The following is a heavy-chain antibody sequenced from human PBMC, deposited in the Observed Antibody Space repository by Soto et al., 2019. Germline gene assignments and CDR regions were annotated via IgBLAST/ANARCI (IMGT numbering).Heavy chain of an antibody. CDR1: GFSIAKFF. J-gene: IGHJ5*02. V-gene: IGHV4-59*08. CDR2: MSQGGTT. D-gene: IGHD6-19*01. Sequence: SETRSLTCTVSGFSIAKFFWSWIRQPPGKGLEWIGYMSQGGTTTYNPSLKGRATISVDTSKNQLSLKLTSVTAADTAMYYCARDRGGITVAANPLGEWFDPWGPGTLVTVSS. CDR3: ARDRGGITVAANPLGEWFDP.